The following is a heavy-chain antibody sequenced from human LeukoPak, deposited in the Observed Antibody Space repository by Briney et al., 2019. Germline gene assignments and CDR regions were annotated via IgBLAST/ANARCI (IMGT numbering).Heavy chain of an antibody. D-gene: IGHD1-26*01. J-gene: IGHJ4*02. V-gene: IGHV4-39*01. Sequence: SETLSLTCTVSGASISGRGYYWGWIRQPPGKGLEWIGSIYSSGSTYYNASLQSRVTISIETSKNQISLRLNSVTAADTAMYYCAKSGGYGLIDYWGQGTLVTVSS. CDR3: AKSGGYGLIDY. CDR2: IYSSGST. CDR1: GASISGRGYY.